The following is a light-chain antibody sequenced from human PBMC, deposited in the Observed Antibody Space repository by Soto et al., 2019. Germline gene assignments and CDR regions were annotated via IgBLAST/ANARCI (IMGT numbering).Light chain of an antibody. J-gene: IGKJ5*01. CDR1: QSLSGGY. V-gene: IGKV3-20*01. Sequence: IVLTQSPGTLSLSPGERATLSCRASQSLSGGYLDWFQKNPGQAPRLLIHRASSMATGLPDSFSGSGSGTDFTLTISRLEPEDFVVYYCHHNSSLPITFGQGTRLEIK. CDR2: RAS. CDR3: HHNSSLPIT.